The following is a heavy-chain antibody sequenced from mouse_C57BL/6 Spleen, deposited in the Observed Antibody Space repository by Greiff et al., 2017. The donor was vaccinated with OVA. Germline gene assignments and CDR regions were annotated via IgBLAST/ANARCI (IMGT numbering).Heavy chain of an antibody. J-gene: IGHJ4*01. CDR3: ASRGPRGGMDY. Sequence: LQESGAELVKPGASVKISCKASGYAFSSYWLNWVKQRPGKGLEWIGQIYPGDGDTTYNGKVKGKATMTADKSSSTAYMQRSSLTSDDSAVYFCASRGPRGGMDYWGQGTSVTVSS. V-gene: IGHV1-80*01. D-gene: IGHD3-3*01. CDR2: IYPGDGDT. CDR1: GYAFSSYW.